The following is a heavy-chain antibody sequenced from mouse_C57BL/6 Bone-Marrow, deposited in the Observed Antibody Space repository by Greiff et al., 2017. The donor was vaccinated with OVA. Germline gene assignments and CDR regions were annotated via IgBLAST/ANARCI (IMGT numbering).Heavy chain of an antibody. CDR3: AIYDGAY. J-gene: IGHJ3*01. Sequence: ESGPGLVKPSQSLSLTCSVTGYSITSGYYWNWIRQFPGNKLEWMGYISYDGSNNYNPSLKNRISITRDTSKNQFFLKLNSVTTEDTATYYCAIYDGAYWGQGTLVTVSA. D-gene: IGHD2-3*01. V-gene: IGHV3-6*01. CDR2: ISYDGSN. CDR1: GYSITSGYY.